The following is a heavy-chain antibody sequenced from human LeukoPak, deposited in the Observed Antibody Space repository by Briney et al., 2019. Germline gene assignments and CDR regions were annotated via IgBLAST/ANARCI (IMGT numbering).Heavy chain of an antibody. Sequence: ASVKVSYKASGYTFTSYGIIWVRQAPGQGLEWVGWISAYNGNTNYAQKLQGRVTMTTDTSTNTAYMELRSLESDDTAVYYCNRVAAAGHFDYWGQGTLVTVSS. CDR2: ISAYNGNT. CDR1: GYTFTSYG. J-gene: IGHJ4*02. CDR3: NRVAAAGHFDY. V-gene: IGHV1-18*04. D-gene: IGHD6-13*01.